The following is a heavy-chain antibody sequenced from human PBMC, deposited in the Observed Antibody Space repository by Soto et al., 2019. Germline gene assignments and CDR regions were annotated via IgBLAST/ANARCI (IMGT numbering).Heavy chain of an antibody. CDR3: ARDRRYCRGGSCYSIPFDF. D-gene: IGHD2-15*01. CDR2: IKQDGSEE. J-gene: IGHJ4*02. CDR1: AFTFSGYW. Sequence: EVQLVESGGGLVQPGGSLRLSCAASAFTFSGYWMSWVRQAPGKGLEWVANIKQDGSEEYYVDSVKGRFSISRNNAQNSLYLQMNSLRAEDTAMYYCARDRRYCRGGSCYSIPFDFWGQGTLVTVSS. V-gene: IGHV3-7*01.